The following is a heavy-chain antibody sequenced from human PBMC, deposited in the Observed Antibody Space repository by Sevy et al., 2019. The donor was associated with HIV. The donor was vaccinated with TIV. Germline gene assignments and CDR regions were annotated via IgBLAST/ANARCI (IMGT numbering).Heavy chain of an antibody. V-gene: IGHV1-18*04. CDR3: ARGNSSGWAYYYYYLDV. D-gene: IGHD6-19*01. CDR2: ISAYNGNT. J-gene: IGHJ6*03. Sequence: ASVKVSCKASGYTFTSYGISWVRQAPGQGLEWMGWISAYNGNTNYAQKLQGRVTMTTDTSTSTAYMELRSLRSDDTAGYYCARGNSSGWAYYYYYLDVWGKGTTVTVSS. CDR1: GYTFTSYG.